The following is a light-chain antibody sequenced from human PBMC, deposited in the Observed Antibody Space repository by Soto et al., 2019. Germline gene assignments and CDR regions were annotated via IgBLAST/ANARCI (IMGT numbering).Light chain of an antibody. CDR2: GAS. CDR1: QSVSSSY. V-gene: IGKV3-20*01. Sequence: IVLTQSPGTLSLSLGERATLSCRASQSVSSSYLAWYQQKPGQAPRLLIYGASSRATGIPYRFSGSGSGTDFTLTISRLEPEDFAVYYCQQYGSSPRTFGGGTKVDIK. J-gene: IGKJ4*01. CDR3: QQYGSSPRT.